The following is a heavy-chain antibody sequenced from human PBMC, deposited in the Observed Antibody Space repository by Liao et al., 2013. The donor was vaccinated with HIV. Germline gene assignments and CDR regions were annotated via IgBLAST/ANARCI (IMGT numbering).Heavy chain of an antibody. CDR2: IHSGGST. D-gene: IGHD2-21*01. J-gene: IGHJ5*02. CDR3: ARDSCTQVNCYHNWFDP. Sequence: QVQLQESGPGLVKPSETLSLTCTVSGDSTSNFYWSWIRQPAGEGLEWIGRIHSGGSTNYNPSLRSRVTMSVDRSTNQVALKLSSVTAADTAVYYCARDSCTQVNCYHNWFDPWGQGTLVTVSS. CDR1: GDSTSNFY. V-gene: IGHV4-4*07.